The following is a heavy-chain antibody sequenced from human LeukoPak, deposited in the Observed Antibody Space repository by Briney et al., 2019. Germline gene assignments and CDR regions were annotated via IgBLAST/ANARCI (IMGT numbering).Heavy chain of an antibody. CDR1: GYTFTSYG. Sequence: AASVKVSCKASGYTFTSYGISWVRQAPGQGLKWMGWISAYNGNTNYAQKLQGRVSMTTDTSTSTAYMELRSLRSDDTAVYYCARDGFEYYYDTSGYQFDYWGQGTLVTVSS. CDR2: ISAYNGNT. V-gene: IGHV1-18*01. CDR3: ARDGFEYYYDTSGYQFDY. D-gene: IGHD3-22*01. J-gene: IGHJ4*02.